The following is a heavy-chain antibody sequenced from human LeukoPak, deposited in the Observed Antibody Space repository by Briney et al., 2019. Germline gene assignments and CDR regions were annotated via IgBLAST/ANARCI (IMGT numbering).Heavy chain of an antibody. CDR1: GFTFSSYE. CDR3: ARMRYGSGSDFDY. D-gene: IGHD3-10*01. J-gene: IGHJ4*02. Sequence: GGSLRLSCAASGFTFSSYEMNWVRQAPGKGLEWVSYIGNSGRTIYYADSLKGRFTISRDNAKNSLYLQMISLRAEDTAVYYCARMRYGSGSDFDYWGQGTLVTVSS. CDR2: IGNSGRTI. V-gene: IGHV3-48*03.